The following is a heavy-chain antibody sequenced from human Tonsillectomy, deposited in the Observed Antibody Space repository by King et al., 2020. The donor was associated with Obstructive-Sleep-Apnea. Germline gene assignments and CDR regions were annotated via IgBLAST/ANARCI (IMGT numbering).Heavy chain of an antibody. Sequence: VQLQESGPGLVKPPETLSLTCTVSGGSISSYYWNWIRQPPGKGLEWIGYIYYSGSTNYNPSLKSRVNISIDTSKNQFSLRLSSVTAAETAVYHCARDQGYFGSGSYRDNWFDPWGQGTLVTVSS. D-gene: IGHD3-10*01. CDR3: ARDQGYFGSGSYRDNWFDP. J-gene: IGHJ5*02. CDR1: GGSISSYY. CDR2: IYYSGST. V-gene: IGHV4-59*01.